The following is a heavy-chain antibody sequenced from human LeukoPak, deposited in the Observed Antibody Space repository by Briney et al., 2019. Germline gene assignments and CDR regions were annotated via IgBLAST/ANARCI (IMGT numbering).Heavy chain of an antibody. CDR3: ARGLQTGTTNY. J-gene: IGHJ4*02. CDR2: IYHSGST. CDR1: GGSISSGGYS. Sequence: SETLSLTCAVSGGSISSGGYSWSWIRQPPGKGLEWIGYIYHSGSTYYNPSLKSRVTISVDTSKNQFSLKLSSETAADTAVYYCARGLQTGTTNYWGQGTLVTVSS. V-gene: IGHV4-30-2*01. D-gene: IGHD1-7*01.